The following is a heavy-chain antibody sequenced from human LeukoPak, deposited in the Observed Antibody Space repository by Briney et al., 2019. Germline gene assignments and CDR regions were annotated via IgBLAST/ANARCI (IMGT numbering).Heavy chain of an antibody. D-gene: IGHD3/OR15-3a*01. Sequence: GGSLRLSCAASGFTFSSYEMHWVRQAPGKGLEWISYISSSGSTIYYADSVKGRFTISRDNAKNTLYLQMNSLGAEDTAVYYCARGTGYCVFDYWGQGTLVTVSS. V-gene: IGHV3-48*03. J-gene: IGHJ4*02. CDR2: ISSSGSTI. CDR1: GFTFSSYE. CDR3: ARGTGYCVFDY.